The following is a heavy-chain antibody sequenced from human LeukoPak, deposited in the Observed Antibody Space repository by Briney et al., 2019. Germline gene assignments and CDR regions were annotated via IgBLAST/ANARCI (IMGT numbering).Heavy chain of an antibody. CDR2: FDPEDGET. CDR1: GSTLTELS. CDR3: VGGNWYFDL. Sequence: ASVKVSCKVSGSTLTELSMHWVRQAPGKELEWMGGFDPEDGETIYAQKFQGRVTMTEDTSTDTAYMELSSLRSEDTAVYYCVGGNWYFDLWGRGTLVTVSS. V-gene: IGHV1-24*01. D-gene: IGHD2-15*01. J-gene: IGHJ2*01.